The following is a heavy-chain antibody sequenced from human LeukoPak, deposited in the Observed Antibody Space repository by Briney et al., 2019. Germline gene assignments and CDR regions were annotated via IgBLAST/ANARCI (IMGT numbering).Heavy chain of an antibody. CDR1: GFTFSNYA. D-gene: IGHD6-13*01. CDR2: ISDSGGKT. Sequence: PGGSLRLSCAASGFTFSNYAMNWVRQAPGKGLECVSRISDSGGKTYYADSVKGLFTISRDNSKNALYLKKNSLRAEDRAVYYCAKRGLGSSWSILDYWGQGTLVTVSS. V-gene: IGHV3-23*01. CDR3: AKRGLGSSWSILDY. J-gene: IGHJ4*02.